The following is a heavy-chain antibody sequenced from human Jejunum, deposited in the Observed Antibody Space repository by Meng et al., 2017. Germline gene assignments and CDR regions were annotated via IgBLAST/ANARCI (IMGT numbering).Heavy chain of an antibody. CDR2: IYWDDDK. Sequence: QITLKESGPTLVKPTQTLTLTCTFSGFSLSTSGVGVGWIRQPPGKALECLALIYWDDDKRYNPSLKNRLTVTKDTSKNQVVLTMTDMDPVDTATYYCAHKREETTVNYFDYWGQGTLVTVSS. CDR3: AHKREETTVNYFDY. J-gene: IGHJ4*02. CDR1: GFSLSTSGVG. D-gene: IGHD4-17*01. V-gene: IGHV2-5*02.